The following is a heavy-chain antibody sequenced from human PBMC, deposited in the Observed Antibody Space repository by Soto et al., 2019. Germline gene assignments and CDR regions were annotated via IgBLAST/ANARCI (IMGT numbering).Heavy chain of an antibody. CDR1: AFTFSTHA. CDR3: AKDWVSGSSPY. J-gene: IGHJ4*02. Sequence: PWGSLRLPWTASAFTFSTHAMSWVRQPRGKQPEWVSAISGSAGLTFYADSVKGRFTISRDNSKNTLYLQMNSLSAEDTAVYYCAKDWVSGSSPYWGQGT. D-gene: IGHD2-15*01. CDR2: ISGSAGLT. V-gene: IGHV3-23*01.